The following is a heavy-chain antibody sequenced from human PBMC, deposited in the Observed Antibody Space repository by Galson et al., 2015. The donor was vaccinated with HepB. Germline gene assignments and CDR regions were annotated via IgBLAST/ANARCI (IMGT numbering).Heavy chain of an antibody. Sequence: SVKVSCKASGYTFTNYGITWVRQAPGQGLEWMGWMSTYKGNTNYAQKVRGRVTMTKDTSTSTAYMELRSLRSDDTAVYYCARHKAQYYYDSSGYYSIMDYWGQGTLVTVSS. V-gene: IGHV1-18*01. D-gene: IGHD3-22*01. CDR3: ARHKAQYYYDSSGYYSIMDY. CDR2: MSTYKGNT. CDR1: GYTFTNYG. J-gene: IGHJ4*02.